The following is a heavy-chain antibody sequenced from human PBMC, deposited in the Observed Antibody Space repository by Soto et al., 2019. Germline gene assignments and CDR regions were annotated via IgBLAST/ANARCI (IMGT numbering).Heavy chain of an antibody. CDR1: GFSFSISP. Sequence: GGSLRLSCAASGFSFSISPMHWVRQAPGKGPEWVALISYDGTNKFYADSVKGRFTISRDNSKSTLYLQVDSLRPEDAAVYYCARDPKTSGGQNWADNYIDSWGQGTLVTVSS. D-gene: IGHD2-15*01. CDR3: ARDPKTSGGQNWADNYIDS. CDR2: ISYDGTNK. J-gene: IGHJ4*02. V-gene: IGHV3-30-3*01.